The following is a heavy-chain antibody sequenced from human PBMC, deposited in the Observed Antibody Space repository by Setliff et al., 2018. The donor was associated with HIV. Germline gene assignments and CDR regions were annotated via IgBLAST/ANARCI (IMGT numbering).Heavy chain of an antibody. V-gene: IGHV4-34*01. CDR1: GGSFSGHY. J-gene: IGHJ4*02. CDR2: INHSGNT. CDR3: ARQAYFDSGGFYPAWVY. D-gene: IGHD3-22*01. Sequence: SETLSLTCAVYGGSFSGHYWSWIRQPPGKGLEWIGEINHSGNTNYNPSLESRVSISVDTSMDQFSLKLRSVTAADTGVYYCARQAYFDSGGFYPAWVYWGQGTLVTVSS.